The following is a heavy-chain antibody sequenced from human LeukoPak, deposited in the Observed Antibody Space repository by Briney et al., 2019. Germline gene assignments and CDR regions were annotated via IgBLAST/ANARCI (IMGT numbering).Heavy chain of an antibody. CDR3: AKGANADYVWYFDL. CDR1: GISFSSYW. J-gene: IGHJ2*01. CDR2: ISYDGTTK. V-gene: IGHV3-30*18. D-gene: IGHD4-17*01. Sequence: PGGSLRLSCVASGISFSSYWMAWVRQAPGKGLEWVAIISYDGTTKYYADSVKGRFTISRDNSENTVYLQMNSLRTDDTAVYYCAKGANADYVWYFDLWGRGTLATVSP.